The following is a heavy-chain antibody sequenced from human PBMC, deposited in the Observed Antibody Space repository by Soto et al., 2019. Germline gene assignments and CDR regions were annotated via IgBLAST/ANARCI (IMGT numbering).Heavy chain of an antibody. CDR1: GYTFTIYG. CDR2: ISAYNGNR. Sequence: GASVKLSCTASGYTFTIYGISWVRQAPGQGLEWMGWISAYNGNRNYAQKLQGRVTMTTDTSTSTAYMELRSLRSDDTAVYYCAKDSPPVDYWGQGTLVTVSS. CDR3: AKDSPPVDY. J-gene: IGHJ4*02. V-gene: IGHV1-18*01.